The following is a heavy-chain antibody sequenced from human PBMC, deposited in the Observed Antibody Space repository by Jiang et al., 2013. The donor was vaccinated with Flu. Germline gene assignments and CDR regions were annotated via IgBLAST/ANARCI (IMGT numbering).Heavy chain of an antibody. Sequence: DSDTRYSPSFQGQVTISADKSISTAYLQWSSLKASDTAMYYCARLAWYSSTTYYFDYWGQGTLVTVSS. D-gene: IGHD6-13*01. V-gene: IGHV5-51*01. CDR3: ARLAWYSSTTYYFDY. CDR2: DSDT. J-gene: IGHJ4*02.